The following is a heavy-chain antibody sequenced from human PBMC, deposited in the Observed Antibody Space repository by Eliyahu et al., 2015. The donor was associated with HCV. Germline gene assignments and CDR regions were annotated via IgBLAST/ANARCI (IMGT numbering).Heavy chain of an antibody. Sequence: EVQLVESGGGLVKPGGSLRLSCAAXGFTFSRAWMSWVPXAXGKGLEWIXRIKXKTDGGTTDYAAPVKGRFTISRDDSKSTLYLQMNSLKTEDTAVYYCTTGAPGGFDYYLDVWGQGTTVTVSS. CDR3: TTGAPGGFDYYLDV. CDR1: GFTFSRAW. D-gene: IGHD3-10*01. CDR2: IKXKTDGGTT. J-gene: IGHJ6*03. V-gene: IGHV3-15*01.